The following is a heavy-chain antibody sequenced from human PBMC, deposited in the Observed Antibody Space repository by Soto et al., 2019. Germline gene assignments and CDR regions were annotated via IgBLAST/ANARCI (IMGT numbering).Heavy chain of an antibody. CDR1: GFTFSTCA. D-gene: IGHD6-13*01. V-gene: IGHV3-23*01. CDR3: AKVTKRAAAGRYEYYKYGMDV. J-gene: IGHJ6*02. CDR2: MSHAGGSI. Sequence: EVQLMESGGGLIHPGGSLRLSCVASGFTFSTCAMSWVRQAPGKGLEWLSGMSHAGGSIYYADSVKGRVSVSRDNSKNILFLQMNGLRAEDTAVYYCAKVTKRAAAGRYEYYKYGMDVWGQGTTVTVSS.